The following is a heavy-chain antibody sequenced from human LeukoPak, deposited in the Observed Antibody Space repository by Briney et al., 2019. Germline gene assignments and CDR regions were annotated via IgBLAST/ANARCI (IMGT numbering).Heavy chain of an antibody. Sequence: GGSLRPSCTASGFTFSTYWINWVRQSPGKGLVWVALINGDGSTTTHADSVKGRSTISRDNAKNTAYLQMNSLRDEDTAVYFCARDYAGWPDYWGQGTLVTVSA. CDR1: GFTFSTYW. CDR3: ARDYAGWPDY. D-gene: IGHD2-15*01. J-gene: IGHJ4*02. V-gene: IGHV3-74*03. CDR2: INGDGSTT.